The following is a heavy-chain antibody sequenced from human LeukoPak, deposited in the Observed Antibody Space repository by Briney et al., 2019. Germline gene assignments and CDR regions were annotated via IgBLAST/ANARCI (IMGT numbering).Heavy chain of an antibody. CDR2: MKQDGSEK. CDR3: ARSRGYSGNNLDY. Sequence: ICRMSWVRRAPGQGKERVANMKQDGSEKYYVDSVRGRFTISRDNAKNSLYLQMNSLRAEDTAVYYCARSRGYSGNNLDYWGQGTLVTVSS. D-gene: IGHD1-26*01. CDR1: ICR. V-gene: IGHV3-7*01. J-gene: IGHJ4*02.